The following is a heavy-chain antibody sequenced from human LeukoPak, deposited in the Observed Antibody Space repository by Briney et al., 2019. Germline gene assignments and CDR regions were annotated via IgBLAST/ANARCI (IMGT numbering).Heavy chain of an antibody. D-gene: IGHD6-19*01. CDR3: ARQLHSSGWYGDYFDY. CDR2: IRSKANSYAT. Sequence: PGGSLRLSCAASGFTFSGSAMHWVRQASGKGLEWVGRIRSKANSYATAYAASVKGRFTISRDDSKNTAYLQMNSLRAEDTAVYYCARQLHSSGWYGDYFDYWGQGTLVTVSS. V-gene: IGHV3-73*01. CDR1: GFTFSGSA. J-gene: IGHJ4*02.